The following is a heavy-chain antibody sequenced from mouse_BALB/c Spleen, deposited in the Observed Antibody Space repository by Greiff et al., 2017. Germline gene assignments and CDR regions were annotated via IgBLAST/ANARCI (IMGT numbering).Heavy chain of an antibody. D-gene: IGHD1-1*01. V-gene: IGHV1-80*01. CDR3: ARGVGWPRGAMDY. Sequence: QVQLKESGAELVRPGSSVKISCKASGYAFSSYWMNWVKQRPGQGLEWIGQIYPGDGDTNYNGKFKGKATLTADKSSSTAYMQLSSLTSEDSAVYFCARGVGWPRGAMDYWGQGTSVTVSS. CDR1: GYAFSSYW. CDR2: IYPGDGDT. J-gene: IGHJ4*01.